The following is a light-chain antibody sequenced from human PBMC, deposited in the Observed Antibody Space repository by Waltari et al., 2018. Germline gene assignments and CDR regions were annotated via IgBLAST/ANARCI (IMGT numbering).Light chain of an antibody. Sequence: EIVLTQPPATLSLSPGATATLSCRASQSVGTYLAWYQQKPGQAPRLLIYDASNRATGIPDRFRGSGSGTDFTLTISSLEPEDFALYYCQQRSSWTPHTFGQGARLEIK. V-gene: IGKV3-11*01. J-gene: IGKJ2*01. CDR1: QSVGTY. CDR2: DAS. CDR3: QQRSSWTPHT.